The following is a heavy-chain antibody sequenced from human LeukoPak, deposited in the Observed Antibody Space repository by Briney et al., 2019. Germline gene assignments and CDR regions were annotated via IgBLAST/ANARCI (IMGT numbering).Heavy chain of an antibody. Sequence: GGSLRLSCAASGFTFSSYAMHWVRQAPGKGLEWVAVISYDGSNKYYADSVKGRFTISRDNSKNTLYLQMNSLRAEDTAVYYCARDRYGGKSEDFDYWGQGTLVTVSS. CDR3: ARDRYGGKSEDFDY. CDR2: ISYDGSNK. D-gene: IGHD4-23*01. V-gene: IGHV3-30-3*01. J-gene: IGHJ4*02. CDR1: GFTFSSYA.